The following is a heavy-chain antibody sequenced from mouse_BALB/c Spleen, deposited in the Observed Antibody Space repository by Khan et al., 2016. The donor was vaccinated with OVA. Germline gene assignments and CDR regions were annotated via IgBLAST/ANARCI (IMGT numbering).Heavy chain of an antibody. J-gene: IGHJ2*01. CDR3: GRGNYYGYYFDY. V-gene: IGHV3-2*02. CDR2: ISYSGVT. CDR1: GYSITSGYA. D-gene: IGHD1-1*01. Sequence: EVQLQESGPGLVKPSQSLSLTCTVTGYSITSGYAWNWIRQFPGNKLEWMGYISYSGVTSYTPSLKSRISITRDTSKNQFFLQLTSVTTEDTATYYCGRGNYYGYYFDYWGQGTTLTVSS.